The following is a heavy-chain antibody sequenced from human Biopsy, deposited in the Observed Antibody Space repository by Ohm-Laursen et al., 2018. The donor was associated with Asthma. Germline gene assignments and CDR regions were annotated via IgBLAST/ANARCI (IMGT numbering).Heavy chain of an antibody. V-gene: IGHV4-31*02. CDR3: ARWGSFGFDY. D-gene: IGHD7-27*01. CDR2: IYYSGST. CDR1: GFTVSRDH. J-gene: IGHJ4*02. Sequence: LSCAASGFTVSRDHMLWVRQHPGKGLEWIGYIYYSGSTYYNPSLKSRVTISVDTSKNQFSLNLSSVTAADTAVYYCARWGSFGFDYWGQGTLVTVSS.